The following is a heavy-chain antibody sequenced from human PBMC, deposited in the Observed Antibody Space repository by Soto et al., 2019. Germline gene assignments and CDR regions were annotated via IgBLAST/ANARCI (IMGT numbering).Heavy chain of an antibody. Sequence: PGESLKISCKGSGYSFTSYWIGWVRQMPGKGLEWMGTIYPGDSDTRYSPSFQGQVTISADKSISTAYLQWSSLKASDTAMYYCARHQYSSSFNSAYYYGMDVWGQGTTVTVSS. D-gene: IGHD6-13*01. CDR2: IYPGDSDT. V-gene: IGHV5-51*01. J-gene: IGHJ6*02. CDR3: ARHQYSSSFNSAYYYGMDV. CDR1: GYSFTSYW.